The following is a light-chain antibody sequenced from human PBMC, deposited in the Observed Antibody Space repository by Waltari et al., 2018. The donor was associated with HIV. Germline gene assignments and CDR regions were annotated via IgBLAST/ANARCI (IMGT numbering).Light chain of an antibody. Sequence: ILTQPHSVSESPGKTVIISCTGSSGSVASNYVQWYQLRPGNAPRTVIYEDDKRPSGVTDRFSGSIDGSSNSASLIISGLKPEDEGDYYCQSYDNSNWVFGGGTKLTV. J-gene: IGLJ3*02. CDR1: SGSVASNY. V-gene: IGLV6-57*02. CDR2: EDD. CDR3: QSYDNSNWV.